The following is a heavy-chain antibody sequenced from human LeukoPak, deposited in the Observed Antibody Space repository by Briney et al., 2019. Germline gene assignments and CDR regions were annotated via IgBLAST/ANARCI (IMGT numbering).Heavy chain of an antibody. J-gene: IGHJ3*02. D-gene: IGHD7-27*01. Sequence: GGSLRLSCAASGFTFSSYSMNWVRQAPGKGLEWVSSISSSSSYIYYADSVKGRFTISRDNAKNSLYLQMNSLRAEDTALYYCAKDNWGGENAFDIWGQGTMVTVSS. V-gene: IGHV3-21*04. CDR1: GFTFSSYS. CDR3: AKDNWGGENAFDI. CDR2: ISSSSSYI.